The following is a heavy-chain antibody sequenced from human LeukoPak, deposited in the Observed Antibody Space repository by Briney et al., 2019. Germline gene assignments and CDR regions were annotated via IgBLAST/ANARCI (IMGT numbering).Heavy chain of an antibody. V-gene: IGHV3-23*01. J-gene: IGHJ4*02. Sequence: GGSLRLSCVASGFSAFGLSSYAMSWVRQAPGKGLEWVSAVSGSGGSTYYADSVKGRFTISRDNSKNTLYLQMNSLRAEDTAVYYCAKDPPYGGNSAFRFDYWGQGTLVTVSS. CDR2: VSGSGGST. D-gene: IGHD4-23*01. CDR1: GFSAFGLSSYA. CDR3: AKDPPYGGNSAFRFDY.